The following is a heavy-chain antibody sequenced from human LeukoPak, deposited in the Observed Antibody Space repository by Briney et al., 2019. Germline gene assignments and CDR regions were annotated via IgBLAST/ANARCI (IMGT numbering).Heavy chain of an antibody. CDR3: AKDLAWDYYDSSGTNNYFDY. Sequence: GGSLRLSCAASGFTFRGYWLSWVRQAPGTGLEWVTSINQDGSVKHYLDSVRGRFTVSRDNAENSLYLQTNSLRAEDTAVYYCAKDLAWDYYDSSGTNNYFDYWGQGTLVTVSS. CDR1: GFTFRGYW. D-gene: IGHD3-22*01. V-gene: IGHV3-7*01. CDR2: INQDGSVK. J-gene: IGHJ4*02.